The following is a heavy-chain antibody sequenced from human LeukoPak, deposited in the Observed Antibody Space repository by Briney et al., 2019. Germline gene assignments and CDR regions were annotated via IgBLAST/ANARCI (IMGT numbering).Heavy chain of an antibody. V-gene: IGHV4-34*01. Sequence: SETLSLTCAVYGGSFSGYYWSWIRQPPGKGLEWIGEINHSGSTNYNPSLKSRVTISVDTPKNQFSLKLSSVTAADTAVYYCARGRSRSPLDYWGQGTLVTVSS. CDR1: GGSFSGYY. D-gene: IGHD2-15*01. J-gene: IGHJ4*02. CDR3: ARGRSRSPLDY. CDR2: INHSGST.